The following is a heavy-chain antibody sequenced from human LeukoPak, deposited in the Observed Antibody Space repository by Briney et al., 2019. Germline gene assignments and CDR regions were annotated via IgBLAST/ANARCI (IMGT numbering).Heavy chain of an antibody. CDR2: IYSGGST. CDR3: ARGHYDFWSGYYSDY. CDR1: GFTVSSNY. V-gene: IGHV3-66*02. Sequence: GGPLRLSCAASGFTVSSNYMSWVRQAPGKGLEWVSVIYSGGSTYYADSVKGRFTISRDNSKNTLYLQMNSLRAEDTAVYYCARGHYDFWSGYYSDYWGQGTLVTVSS. D-gene: IGHD3-3*01. J-gene: IGHJ4*02.